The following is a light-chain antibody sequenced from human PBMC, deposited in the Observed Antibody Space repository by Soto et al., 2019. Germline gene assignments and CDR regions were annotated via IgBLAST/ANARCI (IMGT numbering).Light chain of an antibody. Sequence: AIPMTKFPSSLSASVGDRVTITCRASQGIRSDLGWYQQRPGKAPNLLIYAASTLQSGVPSRFSGSGSGTDFTLTISSLQPEEFATYFCLQEYNYPLTFGGGTNVEIK. CDR3: LQEYNYPLT. J-gene: IGKJ4*01. CDR2: AAS. CDR1: QGIRSD. V-gene: IGKV1-6*01.